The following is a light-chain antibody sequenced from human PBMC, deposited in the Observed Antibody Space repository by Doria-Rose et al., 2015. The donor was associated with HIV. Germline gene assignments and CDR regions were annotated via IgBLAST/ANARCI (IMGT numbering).Light chain of an antibody. CDR2: DGS. V-gene: IGKV3-20*01. CDR3: HQCGTSWT. Sequence: TQSPGTLSLSPGESATLSCRASQSFSSTYLAWYQQKPGQAPSLLIYDGSTRATGIPDRFSASGSGTDFTLTINRLEPEDFALYYCHQCGTSWTFGQGTKVEI. J-gene: IGKJ1*01. CDR1: QSFSSTY.